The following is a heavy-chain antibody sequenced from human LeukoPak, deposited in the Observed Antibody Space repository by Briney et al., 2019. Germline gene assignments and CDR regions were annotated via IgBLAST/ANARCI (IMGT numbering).Heavy chain of an antibody. CDR3: ARGLWSAHRREYYFDF. Sequence: ASVKVSCKASGYTFTSYAMNWLRQAPGQRLEWMGWINAGNGDTKFSQNYQARVTITRDASASTAYMELSSLTSEDTAVYFCARGLWSAHRREYYFDFWGQGTLVTVSS. CDR2: INAGNGDT. J-gene: IGHJ4*02. D-gene: IGHD3-3*01. V-gene: IGHV1-3*01. CDR1: GYTFTSYA.